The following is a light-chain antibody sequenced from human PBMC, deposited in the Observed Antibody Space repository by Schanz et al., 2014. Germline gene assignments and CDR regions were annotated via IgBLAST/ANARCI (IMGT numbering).Light chain of an antibody. V-gene: IGLV2-14*03. CDR2: DVS. CDR3: SSYTSIDEV. J-gene: IGLJ2*01. CDR1: SSDVGGYNY. Sequence: QSALTQPASVSGSPGQSITISCTGTSSDVGGYNYVSWYQHHPGKAPKLMIYDVSNRPSGVSNRFSGSKSGNTASLTISGLQADDEADYYCSSYTSIDEVFGGGTKLTVL.